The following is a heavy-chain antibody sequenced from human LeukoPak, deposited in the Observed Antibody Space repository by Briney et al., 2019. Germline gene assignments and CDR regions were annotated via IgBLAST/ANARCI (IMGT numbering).Heavy chain of an antibody. CDR3: ARGVMYYYYYYMDV. CDR2: IRYDGSRK. Sequence: GGALRLSCAASAFTFSSHSMNWVRQAPGKGLEWVAFIRYDGSRKYYADSVKGRFTISRDNSKNTVYLQMNSLRAEDTAVYYCARGVMYYYYYYMDVWGKGTTVTVSS. J-gene: IGHJ6*03. V-gene: IGHV3-30*02. CDR1: AFTFSSHS. D-gene: IGHD3-16*01.